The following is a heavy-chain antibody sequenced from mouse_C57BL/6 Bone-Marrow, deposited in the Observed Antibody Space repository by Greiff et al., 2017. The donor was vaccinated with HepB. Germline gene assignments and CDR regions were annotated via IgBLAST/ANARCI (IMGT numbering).Heavy chain of an antibody. CDR2: IDPSDSYT. J-gene: IGHJ2*01. CDR1: GYTFTSYW. V-gene: IGHV1-59*01. Sequence: QAQLKQPGAELVRPGTSVKLSCKASGYTFTSYWMHWVKQRPGQGLEWIGVIDPSDSYTNYNQKFKGKATLTVDTSSSTAYMQLSSLTSEDSAVYYCATNSLSRHYWGQGTTLTVSS. CDR3: ATNSLSRHY.